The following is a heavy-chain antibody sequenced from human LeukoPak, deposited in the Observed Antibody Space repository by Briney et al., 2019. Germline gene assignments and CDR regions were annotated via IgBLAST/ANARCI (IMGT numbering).Heavy chain of an antibody. V-gene: IGHV3-21*01. J-gene: IGHJ4*02. D-gene: IGHD5-18*01. Sequence: GRSLRLSCAASGFTFSSYSMNWVRQAPGKGLEWVSSISSSSSYIYYADSVKGRFTISRDNAKISLYLQMNSLRAEDTAVYYCATRGYSYGRAIDYWGQGTLVTVSS. CDR2: ISSSSSYI. CDR1: GFTFSSYS. CDR3: ATRGYSYGRAIDY.